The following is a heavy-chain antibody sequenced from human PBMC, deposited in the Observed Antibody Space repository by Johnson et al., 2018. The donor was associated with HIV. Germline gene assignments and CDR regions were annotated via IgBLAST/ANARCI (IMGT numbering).Heavy chain of an antibody. CDR1: GFAFSTFA. V-gene: IGHV3-30*04. CDR2: MSYDGSFQ. J-gene: IGHJ3*02. Sequence: VQLVESGGGVVQPGRSMRLSCAASGFAFSTFAMHWVRQAPGKGLEWVAVMSYDGSFQDYADSVRGRFTISRDNSKNTLYLQMNSLRAEDTAVYYCAKSPRRYDSSGPHAFDIWGKGTMVTVSS. D-gene: IGHD3-22*01. CDR3: AKSPRRYDSSGPHAFDI.